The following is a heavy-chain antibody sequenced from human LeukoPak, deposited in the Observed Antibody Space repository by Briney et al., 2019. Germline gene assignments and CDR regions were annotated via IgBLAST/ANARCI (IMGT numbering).Heavy chain of an antibody. V-gene: IGHV3-21*01. CDR1: GFIFSNYA. J-gene: IGHJ4*02. Sequence: PGGSLRLSCAASGFIFSNYALGWIRQAPGKGLEWVSSILNGSYIYYSDSVKGRFTISRDNAKNSLFLQMNSLRAEDTAVYYCGKNPSSGRDYWGQGTLVTVSS. D-gene: IGHD3-22*01. CDR2: ILNGSYI. CDR3: GKNPSSGRDY.